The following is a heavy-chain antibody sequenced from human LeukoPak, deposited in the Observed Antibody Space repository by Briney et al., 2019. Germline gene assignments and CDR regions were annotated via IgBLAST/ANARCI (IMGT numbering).Heavy chain of an antibody. CDR3: ARVPLYDFWSGYLPPYYYIDV. D-gene: IGHD3-3*01. CDR1: GGSISSGSYY. CDR2: IYTSGST. V-gene: IGHV4-61*02. Sequence: SETLSLTCTVSGGSISSGSYYWSWIRQHAGKGLEWIGRIYTSGSTNYNPSLKSRVTISVDTSKNQFSLKLSSVTAADTALYYCARVPLYDFWSGYLPPYYYIDVWGKGTTVSVSS. J-gene: IGHJ6*03.